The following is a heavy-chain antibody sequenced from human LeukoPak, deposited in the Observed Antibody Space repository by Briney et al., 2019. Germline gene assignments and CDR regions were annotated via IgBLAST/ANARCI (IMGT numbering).Heavy chain of an antibody. CDR3: ARVLWAYGSGSYAVDY. J-gene: IGHJ4*02. CDR1: GYTFTGYY. CDR2: INPNSGGT. D-gene: IGHD3-10*01. V-gene: IGHV1-2*02. Sequence: ASVKVSCKASGYTFTGYYMHWVRQAPGQGLEWMGWINPNSGGTNYAQKFQGRVTMTRDTSISTAYMELSRLRSDDTAVYYCARVLWAYGSGSYAVDYWGQGTLVTVSS.